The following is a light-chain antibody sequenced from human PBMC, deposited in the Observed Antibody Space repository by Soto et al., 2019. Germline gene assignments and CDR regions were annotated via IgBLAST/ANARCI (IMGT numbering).Light chain of an antibody. Sequence: QSFLTQPASVSGSPVQSITISCTGTSSDVGGDDYFSWYQLHPGKSPKLMVFEVNKRPSGVSYRFSGSKSGNTASLTISGLQWEDEADYFCGTYSTSXAYLVGPGTNVXV. CDR3: GTYSTSXAYL. V-gene: IGLV2-14*01. CDR2: EVN. J-gene: IGLJ1*01. CDR1: SSDVGGDDY.